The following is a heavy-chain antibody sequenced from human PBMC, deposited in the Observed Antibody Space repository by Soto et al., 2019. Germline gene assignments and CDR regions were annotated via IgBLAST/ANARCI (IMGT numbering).Heavy chain of an antibody. CDR2: INPNSGGT. CDR3: ARSSPFYDYIWGSYRPGVPFDY. Sequence: ASVKVSCKASGYTFTGYYMHWVLQAPGQGLEWMGWINPNSGGTNYAQKFQGWVTMTRDTSISTAYMELSRLRSDDTAVYYCARSSPFYDYIWGSYRPGVPFDYWGQGTLVTVSS. J-gene: IGHJ4*02. V-gene: IGHV1-2*04. CDR1: GYTFTGYY. D-gene: IGHD3-16*02.